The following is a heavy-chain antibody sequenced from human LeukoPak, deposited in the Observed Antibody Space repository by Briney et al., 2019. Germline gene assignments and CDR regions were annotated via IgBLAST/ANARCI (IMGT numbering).Heavy chain of an antibody. J-gene: IGHJ4*02. CDR2: ISGSGGST. CDR1: GFTFSSYA. V-gene: IGHV3-23*01. CDR3: AKARWHYDYVWGSFPSDY. Sequence: GGSLRLSCAASGFTFSSYAMSLVRQAPGKGLEWVSAISGSGGSTYYADSVKGRFTISRDNSKNTLYLQMNSLRAEDTAVYYCAKARWHYDYVWGSFPSDYWGQGTLVTVSS. D-gene: IGHD3-16*01.